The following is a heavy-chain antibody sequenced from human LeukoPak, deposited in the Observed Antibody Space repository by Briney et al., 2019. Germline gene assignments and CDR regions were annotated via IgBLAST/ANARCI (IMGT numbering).Heavy chain of an antibody. CDR2: INPNSGGT. CDR1: GYTFTGYY. J-gene: IGHJ4*02. Sequence: ASVKVSCKASGYTFTGYYMHWVRQAPGQGLEWMGWINPNSGGTNYAQKLQGRVTMTTDTSTSTAYMELRSLRSDDTAVYYCARDSGAAAGTDYWGQGTLVTVSS. D-gene: IGHD6-13*01. CDR3: ARDSGAAAGTDY. V-gene: IGHV1-2*02.